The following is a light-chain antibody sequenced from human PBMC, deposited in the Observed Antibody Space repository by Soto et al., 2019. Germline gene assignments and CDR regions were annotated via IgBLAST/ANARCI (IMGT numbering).Light chain of an antibody. V-gene: IGKV3-11*01. CDR3: QQRYRWPPIT. Sequence: EIVLTQSPATLSLSPGERATLSCRASQSVIKYLAWFQQKPGQAPRLLIYDTSNRATGIPGRFSGSGSGTDFTLTISNLEPEDFAVYYCQQRYRWPPITFGQGTRLDIK. CDR2: DTS. J-gene: IGKJ5*01. CDR1: QSVIKY.